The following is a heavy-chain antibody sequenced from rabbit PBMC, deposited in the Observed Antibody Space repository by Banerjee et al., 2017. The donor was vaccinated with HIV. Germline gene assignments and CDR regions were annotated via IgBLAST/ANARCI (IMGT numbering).Heavy chain of an antibody. CDR3: ARDAAGREDFNL. CDR2: IDVVKSGST. J-gene: IGHJ4*01. D-gene: IGHD4-2*01. V-gene: IGHV1S45*01. Sequence: QEQLVEYGGDLVKPGASLTLTCKASGLDFSSSYWICWVRQAPGKGLEWIACIDVVKSGSTYYASWAKGRFTISKTSSTTVTLEMTSLTAADTATYFCARDAAGREDFNLWGPGTLVTVS. CDR1: GLDFSSSYW.